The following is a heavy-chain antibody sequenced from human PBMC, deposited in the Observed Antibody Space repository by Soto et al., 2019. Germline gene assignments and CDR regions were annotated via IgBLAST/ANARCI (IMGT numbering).Heavy chain of an antibody. CDR3: ERDPTRSTTVTIMDY. D-gene: IGHD4-17*01. V-gene: IGHV3-48*02. Sequence: EVQLVESGGGLVQPGGSLRLSCAASGFTFSNYAMNWVRQAPGKGLEWVSYISHKSSAIYHADSVKGRFTISRDNAKNSLYLQMNRRSDENTVVNNCERDPTRSTTVTIMDYWGKGTLVTV. CDR1: GFTFSNYA. CDR2: ISHKSSAI. J-gene: IGHJ4*02.